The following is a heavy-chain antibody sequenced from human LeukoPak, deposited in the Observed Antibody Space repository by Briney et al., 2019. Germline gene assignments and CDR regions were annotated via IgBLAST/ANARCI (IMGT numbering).Heavy chain of an antibody. J-gene: IGHJ6*03. Sequence: SETLSLTCTVSGGSISSGGYCWSWIRQPPGKGLEWIGYIYHSGSTYYNPSLKSRVTISVDRSKNQFSLKLSSVTAADTAVYYCARGNYGGNPYYYYYYYMDVWGKGTTVTVSS. D-gene: IGHD4-23*01. CDR1: GGSISSGGYC. CDR3: ARGNYGGNPYYYYYYYMDV. CDR2: IYHSGST. V-gene: IGHV4-30-2*01.